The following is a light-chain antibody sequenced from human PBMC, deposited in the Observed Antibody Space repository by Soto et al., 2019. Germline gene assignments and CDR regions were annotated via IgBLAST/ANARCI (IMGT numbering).Light chain of an antibody. J-gene: IGKJ1*01. CDR1: QSVSSN. Sequence: EIVMTQSPATLSVSPGERATLSCRASQSVSSNLAWYQQKPGQAPRLLISGASTRAADIPDRFSGSGSGTDFTLTITRLEPEDFAMYYCQRYDSLRTFGQGTKVDI. V-gene: IGKV3D-15*01. CDR3: QRYDSLRT. CDR2: GAS.